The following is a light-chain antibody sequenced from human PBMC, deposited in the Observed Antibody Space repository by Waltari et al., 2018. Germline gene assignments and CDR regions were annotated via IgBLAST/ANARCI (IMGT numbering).Light chain of an antibody. V-gene: IGLV2-8*01. J-gene: IGLJ1*01. CDR3: CSHGGSNNFYI. CDR1: SSDVCAYNY. Sequence: QSALTQPPSASGSPGQSVTISCTGTSSDVCAYNYVSWYQQYPGKAPKLIIYEVTNRPSVVPDRFSGSKSGNTASLTVSGLQADDEADYYCCSHGGSNNFYIFGTGTTVTVL. CDR2: EVT.